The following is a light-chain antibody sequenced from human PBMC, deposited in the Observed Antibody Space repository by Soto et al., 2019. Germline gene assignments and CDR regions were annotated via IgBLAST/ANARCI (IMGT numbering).Light chain of an antibody. J-gene: IGKJ5*01. Sequence: EIVITPSPATLSVSPGERATLSCRASQSGNIYLAWYQQKPGQAPRLLIFGATYRAAGILARFSGGGSGTEFSIITSSLQSDDFVVYYCQQYNNCPPITFGQGTRLEIK. CDR2: GAT. V-gene: IGKV3D-15*01. CDR3: QQYNNCPPIT. CDR1: QSGNIY.